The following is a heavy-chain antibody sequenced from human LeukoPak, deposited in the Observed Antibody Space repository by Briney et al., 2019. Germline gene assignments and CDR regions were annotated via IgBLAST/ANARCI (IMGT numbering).Heavy chain of an antibody. CDR2: INHSGST. CDR3: ARAPLLFY. CDR1: GGSFSGYY. V-gene: IGHV4-34*01. Sequence: SETLSLTCAVYGGSFSGYYWSWIRQPPGKGLEWIGEINHSGSTNYNPPLKSRVTISVDTSKNQFSLKLSSVTAADTAVYYCARAPLLFYWGQGTLVTVSS. J-gene: IGHJ4*02. D-gene: IGHD3-10*01.